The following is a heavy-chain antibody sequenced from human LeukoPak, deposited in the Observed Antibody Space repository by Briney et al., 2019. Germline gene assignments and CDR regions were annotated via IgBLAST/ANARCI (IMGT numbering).Heavy chain of an antibody. V-gene: IGHV4-34*01. Sequence: PSETLSLTCAVYGGSFSGYYWSWIRQPPGKGLEWIGEINHSGSTNYNPSLKSRVTISVDTSKNQLSLKLSSVTAADTAVYYCARDANHSPADYWGQGTLVTVSS. CDR1: GGSFSGYY. J-gene: IGHJ4*02. CDR3: ARDANHSPADY. D-gene: IGHD1-14*01. CDR2: INHSGST.